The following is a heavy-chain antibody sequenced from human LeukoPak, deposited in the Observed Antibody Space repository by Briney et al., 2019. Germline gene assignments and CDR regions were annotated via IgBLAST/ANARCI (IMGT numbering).Heavy chain of an antibody. CDR1: GYTFTSYY. J-gene: IGHJ4*02. CDR3: ARAGAVSGKYYYDSSGWIFDY. Sequence: ASVKVSCKASGYTFTSYYVHWVRQAPGQGLEWMGIINPSGGSTSYAQKFQGRVTMTRDTSTSTVYMELSSLRSEDTAVYYCARAGAVSGKYYYDSSGWIFDYWGQGTLVTVSS. CDR2: INPSGGST. V-gene: IGHV1-46*01. D-gene: IGHD3-22*01.